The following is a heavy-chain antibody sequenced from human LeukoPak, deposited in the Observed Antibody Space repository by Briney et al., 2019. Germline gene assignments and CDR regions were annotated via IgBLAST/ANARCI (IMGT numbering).Heavy chain of an antibody. D-gene: IGHD5-18*01. V-gene: IGHV3-48*03. CDR1: GFTFNTYE. CDR3: ARAQGGYSYGYGDY. Sequence: GGSLRLSCAAFGFTFNTYEMIRVRQAPGKGLEWLSYINSGGSPIYYADSLKGRFTIYRDNAKNSLFLQMNSLRAEDTAVYYCARAQGGYSYGYGDYWGQGTLVTVSS. J-gene: IGHJ4*02. CDR2: INSGGSPI.